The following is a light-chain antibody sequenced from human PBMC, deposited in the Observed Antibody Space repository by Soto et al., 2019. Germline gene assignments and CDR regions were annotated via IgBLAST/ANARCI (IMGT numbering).Light chain of an antibody. CDR3: PLYDSSPRYT. CDR1: QSINRAY. J-gene: IGKJ2*01. V-gene: IGKV3-20*01. Sequence: EIVLTQSPGTLSLSPGDRATLSCRASQSINRAYLGWYQHKPGQAPRLLFYSASSRATGIPDRFSGSGSGTDLTLTISRLEPEDFAVYYCPLYDSSPRYTFGQGTKVEIK. CDR2: SAS.